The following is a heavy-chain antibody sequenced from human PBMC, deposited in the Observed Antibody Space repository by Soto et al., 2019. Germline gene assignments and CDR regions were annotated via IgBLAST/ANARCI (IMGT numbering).Heavy chain of an antibody. CDR3: AKAVEYSYGYASDY. D-gene: IGHD5-18*01. CDR1: GFTFDSYA. CDR2: ISGSGGSR. Sequence: PGGSLRLSCAASGFTFDSYAMSWVRQAPGKRLEWVSGISGSGGSRYYTDSLKGRFIISRDNSKNTLSLQMHSLSAEDTAIYFCAKAVEYSYGYASDYWGQGTLVTVSS. V-gene: IGHV3-23*01. J-gene: IGHJ4*02.